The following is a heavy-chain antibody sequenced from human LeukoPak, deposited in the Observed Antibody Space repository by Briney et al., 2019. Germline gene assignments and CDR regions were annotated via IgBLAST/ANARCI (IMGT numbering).Heavy chain of an antibody. V-gene: IGHV3-49*04. CDR3: TRDLHGDDAFDV. CDR2: IRTKPYGGTP. D-gene: IGHD4-17*01. J-gene: IGHJ3*01. Sequence: GGSLRLPCRTSGFNFGDYAMSWVRQAPGQGLEWVGFIRTKPYGGTPDYAASVKGRFTISVDDSKSIAYLRMNSLETEDTAVYYCTRDLHGDDAFDVWGQGTMVTVSS. CDR1: GFNFGDYA.